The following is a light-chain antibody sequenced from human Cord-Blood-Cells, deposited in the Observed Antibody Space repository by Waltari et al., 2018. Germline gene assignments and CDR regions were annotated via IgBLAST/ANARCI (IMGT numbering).Light chain of an antibody. CDR1: QGISNY. J-gene: IGKJ3*01. CDR2: AAS. Sequence: DIQMTQSPSSLSASVRDSVTITCRASQGISNYLAWYQQKPGKVPKLLIYAASTLQSGVPSRFSGSGSGTDFTLTISSLQPEDVATYYCQKYNSAPPFTFGPGTKVDIK. CDR3: QKYNSAPPFT. V-gene: IGKV1-27*01.